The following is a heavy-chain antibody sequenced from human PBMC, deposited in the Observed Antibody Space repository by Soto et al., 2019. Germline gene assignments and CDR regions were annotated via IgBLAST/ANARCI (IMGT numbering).Heavy chain of an antibody. D-gene: IGHD3-10*01. J-gene: IGHJ6*02. V-gene: IGHV4-30-2*01. Sequence: SETLSLTCAVSGGSISSGGYSWSWIRQPPGKGLQWIGYIYHSGSTYDNPSLNSRATISLDRSTKQLSLKLSSATAEDTAMYHCVRQGIGPLHGLVDVWGRGTMVTVSS. CDR1: GGSISSGGYS. CDR3: VRQGIGPLHGLVDV. CDR2: IYHSGST.